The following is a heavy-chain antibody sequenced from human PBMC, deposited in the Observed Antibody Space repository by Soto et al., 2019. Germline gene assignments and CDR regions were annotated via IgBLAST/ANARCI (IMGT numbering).Heavy chain of an antibody. CDR2: LWNDGITK. CDR3: ARVLRYFDWDCAFDM. D-gene: IGHD3-9*01. J-gene: IGHJ3*02. CDR1: GFSLSTYG. Sequence: QVHLVESGGGVVQPGRSLRLSCAASGFSLSTYGMHWVRQAPGKGLEWMAVLWNDGITKYYADAVKGRSTISRDNSKNTLYLRMSSLRAEDTALSYCARVLRYFDWDCAFDMWGHGAMVPVSS. V-gene: IGHV3-33*08.